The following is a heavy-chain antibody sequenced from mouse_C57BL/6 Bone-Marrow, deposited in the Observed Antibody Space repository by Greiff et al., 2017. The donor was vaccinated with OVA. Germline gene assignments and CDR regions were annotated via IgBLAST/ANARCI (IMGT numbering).Heavy chain of an antibody. CDR3: ARYKGRVAVDYFDY. CDR2: IRNKPNGSTT. Sequence: DVQLVESGGGLVQPGDSLSLSCAASGFTFTNYYMSWVRQPPGKALEWLAFIRNKPNGSTTEYSASVKGRFTISRDNSQSILYLQMNALRAKDSATYYCARYKGRVAVDYFDYWGKGTALTVSS. J-gene: IGHJ2*01. V-gene: IGHV7-3*01. D-gene: IGHD1-1*01. CDR1: GFTFTNYY.